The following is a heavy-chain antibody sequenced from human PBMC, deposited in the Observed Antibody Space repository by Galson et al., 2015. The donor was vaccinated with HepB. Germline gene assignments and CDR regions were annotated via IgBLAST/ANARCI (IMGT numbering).Heavy chain of an antibody. CDR3: ARGNIVVVVAAKRGDWFDP. D-gene: IGHD2-15*01. Sequence: SVKVSCKASGYTFTSYGISWVRQAPGQGLEWMGWISAYNGNTNYAQKLQGRVTMTTDTSTSTAYMELRSLRSDDTAVYYCARGNIVVVVAAKRGDWFDPWGQGTLVTVSS. J-gene: IGHJ5*02. CDR2: ISAYNGNT. CDR1: GYTFTSYG. V-gene: IGHV1-18*01.